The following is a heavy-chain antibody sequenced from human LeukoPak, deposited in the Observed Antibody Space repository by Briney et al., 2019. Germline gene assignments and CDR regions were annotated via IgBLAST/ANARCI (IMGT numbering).Heavy chain of an antibody. J-gene: IGHJ3*02. CDR1: GYTFTSYG. Sequence: ASVKVSCKASGYTFTSYGISWVRQAPEQGLEWMGWISAYNGNTNYAQKLQGRVTMTTDTSTSTAYMELRSLRSDDTAVYYCARSYCSGGSCEREGAFDIWGQGTMVTVSS. CDR2: ISAYNGNT. D-gene: IGHD2-15*01. V-gene: IGHV1-18*01. CDR3: ARSYCSGGSCEREGAFDI.